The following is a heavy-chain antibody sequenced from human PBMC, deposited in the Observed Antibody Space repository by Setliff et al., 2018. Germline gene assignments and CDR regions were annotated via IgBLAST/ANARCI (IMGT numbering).Heavy chain of an antibody. J-gene: IGHJ4*02. CDR3: ASYERYCYGGSCYYFDY. Sequence: ASVKVSCKASAFTRYYVHWVRQAPGQGLEWMGIIHPSGGSTTYAQKFQGRVTMTRDTSTGTVNMELSSLRSEDTAVYYCASYERYCYGGSCYYFDYWGKGTLVTVSS. V-gene: IGHV1-46*01. CDR1: AFTRYY. D-gene: IGHD2-15*01. CDR2: IHPSGGST.